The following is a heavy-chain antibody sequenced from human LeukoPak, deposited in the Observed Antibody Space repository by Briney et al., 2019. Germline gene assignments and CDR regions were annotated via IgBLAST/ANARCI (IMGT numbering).Heavy chain of an antibody. V-gene: IGHV3-30-3*01. CDR1: GFTFSRYA. CDR2: ISYDGTNK. J-gene: IGHJ4*02. Sequence: GGSLRLSCEASGFTFSRYAMHWVRRAPGKGLEWVTFISYDGTNKYYADSVKGRFTISRDNSRNTLFLQVNNLRAEDTAVYYCARAERNAGVFDYWGQGTLVTVSS. CDR3: ARAERNAGVFDY. D-gene: IGHD3-3*01.